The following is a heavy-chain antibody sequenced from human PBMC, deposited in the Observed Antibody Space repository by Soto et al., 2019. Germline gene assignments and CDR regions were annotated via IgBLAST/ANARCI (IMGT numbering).Heavy chain of an antibody. Sequence: QVHLQESGPGLVKPSETLSLTCAISGDSIGNFYWSWIRQPAGQGLESLGRLSASGRTNYSPSLQSRVTMSRDRSKNRFSLRLTSVSAADTAVYFCARGMGRYFDIWGRGTLVTVSS. D-gene: IGHD2-8*01. V-gene: IGHV4-4*07. CDR1: GDSIGNFY. CDR3: ARGMGRYFDI. CDR2: LSASGRT. J-gene: IGHJ2*01.